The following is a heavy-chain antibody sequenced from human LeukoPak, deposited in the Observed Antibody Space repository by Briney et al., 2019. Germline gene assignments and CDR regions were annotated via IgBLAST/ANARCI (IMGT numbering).Heavy chain of an antibody. Sequence: GGSLRLSCAASGFTFSSYAMSWVRQAPGKGLEWVSYISSSSSTIYYADSVKGRFTISRDNAKNSLYLQMNSLRDEDTAVYYCVLRGSYYSGDFDYWGQGTLVTVSS. CDR2: ISSSSSTI. V-gene: IGHV3-48*02. CDR1: GFTFSSYA. CDR3: VLRGSYYSGDFDY. D-gene: IGHD1-26*01. J-gene: IGHJ4*02.